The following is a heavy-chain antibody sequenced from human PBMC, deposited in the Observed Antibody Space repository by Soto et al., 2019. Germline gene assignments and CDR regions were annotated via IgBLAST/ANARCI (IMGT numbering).Heavy chain of an antibody. J-gene: IGHJ3*01. CDR3: ARHYHYGSGSYAFDV. Sequence: SETLSLTCTVSGGSISSYYWSWIRQPPRKGLEWIGYIYSSGSTNYNPSLKSRVTISVDWSENQVSLKLSSVTAADTAVYYCARHYHYGSGSYAFDVWGQGTMVTVSS. CDR2: IYSSGST. CDR1: GGSISSYY. V-gene: IGHV4-59*08. D-gene: IGHD3-10*01.